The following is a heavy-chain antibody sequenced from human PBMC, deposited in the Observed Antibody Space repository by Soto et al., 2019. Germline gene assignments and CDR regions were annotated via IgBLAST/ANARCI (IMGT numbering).Heavy chain of an antibody. D-gene: IGHD3-22*01. CDR2: INHSGST. Sequence: GTLSLTCAVYGGSFSGYYWSWIRQPPGKGLEWIGEINHSGSTNYNPSLKSRVTISVDTSKNQFSLKLSSVTAADTAVYYCARGYPPTMIVARGAFDIWGQGTMVTVSS. J-gene: IGHJ3*02. CDR3: ARGYPPTMIVARGAFDI. V-gene: IGHV4-34*01. CDR1: GGSFSGYY.